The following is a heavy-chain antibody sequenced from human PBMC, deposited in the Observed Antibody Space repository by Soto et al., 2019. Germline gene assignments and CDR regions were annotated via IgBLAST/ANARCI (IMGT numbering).Heavy chain of an antibody. V-gene: IGHV3-23*01. J-gene: IGHJ2*01. D-gene: IGHD6-13*01. CDR3: AKGIASKTRPLGKYFDL. CDR2: ISGSGGST. Sequence: GGSPRLSFAAPGFPFCSYALSWVRPAPGEGLEWVSAISGSGGSTYYAESVKGRVTISTDHYKNKLYVQMDSLRAEDTAVYYCAKGIASKTRPLGKYFDLWGRGTLVTVSS. CDR1: GFPFCSYA.